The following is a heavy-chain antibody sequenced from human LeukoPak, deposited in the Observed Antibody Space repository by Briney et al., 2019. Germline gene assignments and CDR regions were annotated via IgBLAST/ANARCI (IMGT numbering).Heavy chain of an antibody. CDR1: GFTFSTYA. CDR3: ARLAWLDRNFDY. V-gene: IGHV3-23*01. J-gene: IGHJ4*02. CDR2: ISGSGGNT. Sequence: LSGGSLRLSCAASGFTFSTYAMSWVRQTPGKGLEWVSGISGSGGNTCHADSVKGRFTISRDNSKNTLYLQMKSLRAEDTAVYYCARLAWLDRNFDYWGQGTLLTVSS. D-gene: IGHD6-19*01.